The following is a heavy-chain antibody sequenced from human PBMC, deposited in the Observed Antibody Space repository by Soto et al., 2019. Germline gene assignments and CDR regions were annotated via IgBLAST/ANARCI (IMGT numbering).Heavy chain of an antibody. CDR1: GGTFSNYA. V-gene: IGHV1-69*12. J-gene: IGHJ3*01. Sequence: QVQLVQSGAEVKKPGSSVKVSCKASGGTFSNYAVSWVRQAPGQGLEWMGGIIPSFGTADYAQKFQGGVTITADESTSTAYMELAILTSEDTAVYYCASTPTCDDVNAFDLWGQGPKVTVSS. CDR3: ASTPTCDDVNAFDL. CDR2: IIPSFGTA. D-gene: IGHD3-10*02.